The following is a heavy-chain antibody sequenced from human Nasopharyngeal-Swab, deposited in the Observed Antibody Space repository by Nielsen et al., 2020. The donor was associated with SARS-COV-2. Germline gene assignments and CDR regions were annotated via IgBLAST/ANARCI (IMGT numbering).Heavy chain of an antibody. CDR2: IRSKGNTYAT. Sequence: GESLKISCVASGFTFSDSAIHWVRQASGKGLEWVGRIRSKGNTYATAYAASVKGRFTIFRDDPTNTAFLQMNSLKTEDTAVYYCTRCGGGCYSGRDYWGQGTLVTVSS. CDR3: TRCGGGCYSGRDY. J-gene: IGHJ4*02. CDR1: GFTFSDSA. V-gene: IGHV3-73*01. D-gene: IGHD2-15*01.